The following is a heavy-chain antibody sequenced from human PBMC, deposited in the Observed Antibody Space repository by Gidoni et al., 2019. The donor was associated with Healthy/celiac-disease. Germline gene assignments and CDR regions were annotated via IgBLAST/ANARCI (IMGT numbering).Heavy chain of an antibody. CDR3: ARGGVPALYYYYYMDV. V-gene: IGHV1-8*01. Sequence: QVQLVQSGAEVKKPGASVKVSCKASGYTFTSYDINWVRQATGQGLEWMGWMNPNRGNTGYAQKLQGRVTMTRNNSISTAYMELSSLRSEDTAVYYCARGGVPALYYYYYMDVWGKGTTVTVSS. CDR1: GYTFTSYD. J-gene: IGHJ6*03. CDR2: MNPNRGNT. D-gene: IGHD2-2*01.